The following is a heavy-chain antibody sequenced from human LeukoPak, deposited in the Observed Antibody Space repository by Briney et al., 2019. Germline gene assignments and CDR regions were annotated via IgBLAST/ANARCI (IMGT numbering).Heavy chain of an antibody. V-gene: IGHV4-34*01. CDR2: INHSGST. J-gene: IGHJ4*02. CDR1: GGSFSGYY. CDR3: ARHLGTVTNFVGYYFDY. D-gene: IGHD4-17*01. Sequence: KPSETLSLTCAVYGGSFSGYYWSWIRQPPGKGLEWIGEINHSGSTNYNPSLKSRVTISVDTSKNQFSLKLSSVTAADTAVYYCARHLGTVTNFVGYYFDYWGQGTLVTVSS.